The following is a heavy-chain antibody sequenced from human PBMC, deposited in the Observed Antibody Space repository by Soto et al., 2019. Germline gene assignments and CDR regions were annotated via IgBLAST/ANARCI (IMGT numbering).Heavy chain of an antibody. J-gene: IGHJ4*02. CDR2: IYHSGST. D-gene: IGHD5-12*01. V-gene: IGHV4-38-2*01. CDR1: GYSISSGYY. CDR3: ARSVISGWLRYFDY. Sequence: PSETLSLTCAVSGYSISSGYYWGWIRQPPGKGLEWIGSIYHSGSTYYNPSLKSRVTISVDTSKNQFSLKLSSVTAADTAVYYCARSVISGWLRYFDYWGQGTLVTVS.